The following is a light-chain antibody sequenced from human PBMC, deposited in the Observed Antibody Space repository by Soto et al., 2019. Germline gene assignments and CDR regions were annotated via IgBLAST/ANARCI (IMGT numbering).Light chain of an antibody. Sequence: DIQMTQSPSSLFASVGDRVTITCQATQDINIYLNWYQQKPGKAPNLLIYDASNLEIGVPSRFSESGSGTHFTFTISSLQTEDIGTYYCQQYDILPITFGRGTRPEIK. CDR3: QQYDILPIT. CDR2: DAS. V-gene: IGKV1-33*01. CDR1: QDINIY. J-gene: IGKJ5*01.